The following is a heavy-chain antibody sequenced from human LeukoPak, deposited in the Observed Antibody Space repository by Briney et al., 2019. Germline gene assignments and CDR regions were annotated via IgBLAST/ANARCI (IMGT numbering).Heavy chain of an antibody. J-gene: IGHJ4*02. CDR3: ARGLSSSRWYYN. V-gene: IGHV3-23*01. D-gene: IGHD6-13*01. CDR2: ISGSGDST. Sequence: PGGSLRLSCAASGFTFSSYAMSWVRQAPGKGLEWVSAISGSGDSTYYADSVKGRFTISRDNSKNTLYLQMNSLRAEDTAVYYCARGLSSSRWYYNWGQGTLVTVSS. CDR1: GFTFSSYA.